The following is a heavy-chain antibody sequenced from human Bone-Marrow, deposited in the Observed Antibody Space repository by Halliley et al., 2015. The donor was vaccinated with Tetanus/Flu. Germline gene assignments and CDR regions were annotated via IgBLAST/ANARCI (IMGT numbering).Heavy chain of an antibody. CDR3: AADPPRSGSAFAI. Sequence: VAFIWFDGSETHYSDSVKGRFTISRDNSKNTVYLEMSSLRGEDTAIYYCAADPPRSGSAFAIWGQGTMLTVS. V-gene: IGHV3-33*01. J-gene: IGHJ3*02. D-gene: IGHD5-12*01. CDR2: IWFDGSET.